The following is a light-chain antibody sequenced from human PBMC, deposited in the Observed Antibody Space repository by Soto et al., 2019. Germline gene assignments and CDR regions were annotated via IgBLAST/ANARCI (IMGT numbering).Light chain of an antibody. V-gene: IGKV4-1*01. CDR3: QQHYSTPET. CDR1: QSLLYSSNNENY. CDR2: WAS. J-gene: IGKJ1*01. Sequence: DIVMTQSPDSLAVSLGERATINCKSSQSLLYSSNNENYLAWYQQKPGQPPKLLIYWASTRESGVPDRFSGSGSGTDFTLTISSLQAEDVAVYYCQQHYSTPETFGQGTKVEIK.